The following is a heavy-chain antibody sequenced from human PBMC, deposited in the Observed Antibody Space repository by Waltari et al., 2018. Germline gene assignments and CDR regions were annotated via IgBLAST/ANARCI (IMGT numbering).Heavy chain of an antibody. CDR2: ILSNGATT. V-gene: IGHV3-23*01. CDR3: AKRTYGPFDS. J-gene: IGHJ4*01. D-gene: IGHD3-10*01. CDR1: GFTFTAYA. Sequence: EEQLLESGGALIQPGGSLRLSCAASGFTFTAYAMAWVRQVPGKGLEWVSAILSNGATTYYAASVKGRFTISRDNSKNTLYLQMNSLTAEDTAVYYCAKRTYGPFDSWGHGTLVTVSS.